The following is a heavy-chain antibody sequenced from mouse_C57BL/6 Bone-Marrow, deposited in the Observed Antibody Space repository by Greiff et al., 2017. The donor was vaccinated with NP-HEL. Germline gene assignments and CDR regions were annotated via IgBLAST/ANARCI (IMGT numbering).Heavy chain of an antibody. V-gene: IGHV1-81*01. CDR1: GYTFTSYG. J-gene: IGHJ3*01. CDR2: IYPRSGNT. D-gene: IGHD2-4*01. CDR3: ARRLRSWFAY. Sequence: QVQLQQPGAELVMPGASVKLSCKASGYTFTSYGISWVKQRTGQGLEWIGEIYPRSGNTYYNEKFKGKATLTADKSSSTAYMELRSLTSEDSAVYFCARRLRSWFAYWGQGTLVTVSA.